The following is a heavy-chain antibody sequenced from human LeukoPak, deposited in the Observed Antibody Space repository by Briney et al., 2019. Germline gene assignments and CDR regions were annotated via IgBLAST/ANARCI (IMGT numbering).Heavy chain of an antibody. V-gene: IGHV1-2*02. CDR3: ARGSITMVRGVIGRY. Sequence: ASAKVSCKASGYTFTGYYMHWVRQAPGQGLEWMGWINPNSGGTNYAQKFQGRVTMTRDTSISTAYMELSRPRSDDTAVYYCARGSITMVRGVIGRYWGQGTLVTVSS. J-gene: IGHJ4*02. CDR1: GYTFTGYY. CDR2: INPNSGGT. D-gene: IGHD3-10*01.